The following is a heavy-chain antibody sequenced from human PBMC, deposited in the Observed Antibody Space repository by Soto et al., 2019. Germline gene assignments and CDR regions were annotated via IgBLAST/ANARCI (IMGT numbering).Heavy chain of an antibody. CDR2: IDPSDSQT. D-gene: IGHD3-22*01. Sequence: GESLKISCKGSEYSFAGYWITWVRQKPGKGLEWMGRIDPSDSQTYYSPSFRGHVTTSVTKSITTVFLQWSSLRASDTAMYYCARQIYDSDTGPNFQYYFDSWGQGTPVTVSS. CDR1: EYSFAGYW. CDR3: ARQIYDSDTGPNFQYYFDS. J-gene: IGHJ4*02. V-gene: IGHV5-10-1*01.